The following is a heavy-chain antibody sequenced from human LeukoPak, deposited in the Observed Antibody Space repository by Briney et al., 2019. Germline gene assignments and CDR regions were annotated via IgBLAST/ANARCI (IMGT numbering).Heavy chain of an antibody. CDR1: GFTFSSYS. CDR3: ARGVTLDDAFDI. Sequence: GGSLRLSCAASGFTFSSYSMNWVRQAPGKGLEWVSSISSSSSYIYYADSVKGRFTISRDNSKNTVYLQMNSLRAEDTAVYYCARGVTLDDAFDIWGQGTMVTVSS. J-gene: IGHJ3*02. V-gene: IGHV3-21*01. CDR2: ISSSSSYI.